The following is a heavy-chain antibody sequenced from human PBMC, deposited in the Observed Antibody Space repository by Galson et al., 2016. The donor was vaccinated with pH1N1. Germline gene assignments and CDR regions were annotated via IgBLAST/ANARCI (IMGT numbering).Heavy chain of an antibody. CDR1: GVALSSNA. CDR2: IISMFGTT. V-gene: IGHV1-69*05. J-gene: IGHJ5*02. Sequence: SVKVSCKASGVALSSNAIAWVRQAPGQSLEWMGGIISMFGTTYYSQRFQGRVTTTTDELKTTAFMELSSLTSDDTAMYFCARANGYHLERAWFDPWGQGTLVIVSS. CDR3: ARANGYHLERAWFDP. D-gene: IGHD5-18*01.